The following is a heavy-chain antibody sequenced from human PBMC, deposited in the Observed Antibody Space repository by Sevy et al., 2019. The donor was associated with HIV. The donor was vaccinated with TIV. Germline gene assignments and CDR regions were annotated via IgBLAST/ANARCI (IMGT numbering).Heavy chain of an antibody. CDR2: ISYDGINK. V-gene: IGHV3-30-3*01. CDR3: SLERQYNDVAGYFQY. D-gene: IGHD1-1*01. CDR1: GFTFSSYS. Sequence: GGSLRLSCATSGFTFSSYSMHWVRQAPGKGLEWVATISYDGINKHYADSVKGRFTISRDNFKNSMSLQMNSLRAEDAAMDFYSLERQYNDVAGYFQYWGQGTLVTVSS. J-gene: IGHJ1*01.